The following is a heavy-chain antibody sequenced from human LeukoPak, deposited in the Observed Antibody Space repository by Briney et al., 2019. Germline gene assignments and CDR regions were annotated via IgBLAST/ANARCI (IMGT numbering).Heavy chain of an antibody. CDR1: GFTFSTFA. CDR3: AKSRSYTVRDAFEI. J-gene: IGHJ3*02. CDR2: IFPSGGEI. D-gene: IGHD3-10*01. V-gene: IGHV3-23*01. Sequence: PGGSLRLSCAASGFTFSTFATIWVRQPPGKGLEWVSSIFPSGGEIHYADSVRGRFTISRDNSKSTLSLQMNSLRAEDTAVYYCAKSRSYTVRDAFEIWGQGTKVTVSS.